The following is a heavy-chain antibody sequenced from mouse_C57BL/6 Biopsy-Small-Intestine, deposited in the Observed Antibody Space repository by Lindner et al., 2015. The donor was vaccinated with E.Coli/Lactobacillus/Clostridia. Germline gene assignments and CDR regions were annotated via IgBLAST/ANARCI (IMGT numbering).Heavy chain of an antibody. CDR2: ISYSGST. CDR3: ARYRYYGSSYVRYFDV. Sequence: VQLQESGPGLAKPSQTLSLTCSVTGYSITSDYWNWIRKFPGNKLEYMGYISYSGSTYYNPSLKSRISITRDTSKNQYYLQLNSVTTEDTATYYCARYRYYGSSYVRYFDVWGTGTTVTVSS. V-gene: IGHV3-8*01. D-gene: IGHD1-1*01. J-gene: IGHJ1*03. CDR1: GYSITSDY.